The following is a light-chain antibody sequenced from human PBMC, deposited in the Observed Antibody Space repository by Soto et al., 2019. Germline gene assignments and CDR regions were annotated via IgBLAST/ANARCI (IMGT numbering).Light chain of an antibody. J-gene: IGKJ4*01. Sequence: DIHVTLSLSSLSVSLGDIDTITSRANQAIGVYLAWFQQQPGKVPKRLIYAASALQSGVPSRFSGSGSGTDFTLTISSLQPEDIATYYCQKYNSAPLTFGGGSKVDIK. V-gene: IGKV1-27*01. CDR2: AAS. CDR1: QAIGVY. CDR3: QKYNSAPLT.